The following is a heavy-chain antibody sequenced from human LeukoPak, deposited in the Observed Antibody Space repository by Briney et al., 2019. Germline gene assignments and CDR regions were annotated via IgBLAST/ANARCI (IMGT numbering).Heavy chain of an antibody. J-gene: IGHJ4*02. Sequence: GRSLRLSCAASGFTFSSYGMHWVRQAPGKGLEWVAVISYDGSNKYYADSVKGRFTISRDNSKNTLYLQMNSLRAEDTAVYYCAKDSTVTAFDYWGQGTLVIVSS. V-gene: IGHV3-30*18. D-gene: IGHD4-17*01. CDR1: GFTFSSYG. CDR2: ISYDGSNK. CDR3: AKDSTVTAFDY.